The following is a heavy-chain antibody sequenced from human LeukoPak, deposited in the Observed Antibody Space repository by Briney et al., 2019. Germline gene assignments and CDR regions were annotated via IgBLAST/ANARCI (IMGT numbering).Heavy chain of an antibody. CDR1: GDSISGGSHY. CDR3: ARVPRAGYLYYFDY. D-gene: IGHD5-24*01. CDR2: VYHSAST. V-gene: IGHV4-39*07. J-gene: IGHJ4*02. Sequence: SETLSLTCTVSGDSISGGSHYWAWICQPPGKGLEWIGSVYHSASTYDNPSLKSRVTISVDTSKNRFSLKLTSVTAADTAVYYCARVPRAGYLYYFDYWGQGTLVTVSS.